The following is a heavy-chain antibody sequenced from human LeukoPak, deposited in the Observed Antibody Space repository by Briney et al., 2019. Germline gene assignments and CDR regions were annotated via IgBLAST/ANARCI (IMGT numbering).Heavy chain of an antibody. J-gene: IGHJ4*02. CDR2: MNPNSGNT. Sequence: GASVKVSCKASGYIFTSYDINWVRQATGQGLEWMGWMNPNSGNTGYAQKFQGRVTMTRNTSISTAYVELSSLRSEDTAVYYCARVRFLEWTYDYWGQGTLVTVSS. D-gene: IGHD3-3*01. CDR3: ARVRFLEWTYDY. CDR1: GYIFTSYD. V-gene: IGHV1-8*01.